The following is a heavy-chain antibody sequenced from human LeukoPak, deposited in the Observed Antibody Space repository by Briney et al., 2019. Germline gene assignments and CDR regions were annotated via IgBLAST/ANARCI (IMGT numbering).Heavy chain of an antibody. V-gene: IGHV1-8*01. Sequence: ASVKVSCKASGYTFTSYDINWVRQATGQGLEWMGWMNPDSGNTGYAQKFQGRVTMTRNTSISTDYMELSSLRSEDTAVYYCARGQRVEMATIQPWGQGTLVTVSS. CDR2: MNPDSGNT. J-gene: IGHJ5*02. D-gene: IGHD5-24*01. CDR3: ARGQRVEMATIQP. CDR1: GYTFTSYD.